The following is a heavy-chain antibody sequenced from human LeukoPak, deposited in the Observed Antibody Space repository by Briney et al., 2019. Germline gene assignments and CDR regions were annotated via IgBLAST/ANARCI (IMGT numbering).Heavy chain of an antibody. CDR2: ISTDSAFT. J-gene: IGHJ5*01. V-gene: IGHV3-21*05. D-gene: IGHD1-14*01. CDR1: GFTFSSYW. CDR3: ATDEPEVRKFDW. Sequence: GGSLRLSCAASGFTFSSYWMSWVRQPPGKGLEWVSWISTDSAFTNYLASVQGRFSISRDNAKNSVYLHMHSLRAEDTAVYYCATDEPEVRKFDWWGQGTLVTVSP.